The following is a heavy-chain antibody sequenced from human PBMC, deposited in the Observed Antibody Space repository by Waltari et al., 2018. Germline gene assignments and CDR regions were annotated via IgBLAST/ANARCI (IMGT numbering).Heavy chain of an antibody. CDR2: IYYRGST. CDR3: ARDWAVGATRFDI. J-gene: IGHJ3*02. D-gene: IGHD1-26*01. Sequence: QVQLQESGPGLVKPSETLSLTCTVSGGSISSYYWSWIRQPPGKGLEWIGYIYYRGSTNYNPTLKSRVTISGDTSKNQFSLKLSSVTAADTAVYYCARDWAVGATRFDIWGQGTMVTVSS. CDR1: GGSISSYY. V-gene: IGHV4-59*01.